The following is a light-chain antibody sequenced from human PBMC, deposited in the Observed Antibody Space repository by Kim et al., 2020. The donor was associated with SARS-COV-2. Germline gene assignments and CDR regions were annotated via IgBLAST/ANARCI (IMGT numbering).Light chain of an antibody. V-gene: IGKV4-1*01. CDR2: GSS. J-gene: IGKJ4*01. CDR3: QQYYTPPLT. Sequence: ATINCKSSQTILYNSHNRSFLAWYQQKSGQVPRLLFYGSSTRKSGVPERFSGSGSGTHFTLTISNLQPEDVAVYFCQQYYTPPLTFGGGTKVDIK. CDR1: QTILYNSHNRSF.